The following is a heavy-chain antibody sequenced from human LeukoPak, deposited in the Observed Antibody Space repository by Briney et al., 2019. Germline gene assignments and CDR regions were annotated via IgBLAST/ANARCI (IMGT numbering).Heavy chain of an antibody. D-gene: IGHD5-24*01. Sequence: GGSLRLSCAASGFPFSDYSMNWVRQAPGKGLEWISYVGIDSGNTYYADSVKGRFTISADKAKNSLVLQMNSLRVEDTAVYCCARDYKYAFDNWGQGTLVTVSS. J-gene: IGHJ4*02. CDR2: VGIDSGNT. CDR1: GFPFSDYS. CDR3: ARDYKYAFDN. V-gene: IGHV3-48*01.